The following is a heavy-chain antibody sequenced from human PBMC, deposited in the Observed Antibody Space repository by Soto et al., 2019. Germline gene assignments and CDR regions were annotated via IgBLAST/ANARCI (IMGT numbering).Heavy chain of an antibody. CDR1: GGTFSSYT. V-gene: IGHV1-69*02. CDR2: IIPILGIA. Sequence: SVKVSCKASGGTFSSYTISWVRQAPGQGLERMGRIIPILGIANYAQKFQGRVTITADKSTSTAYMELSSLRSEDTAVYYCARFSAYCSSTSCYPSAFDIWGQGTMVTVSS. D-gene: IGHD2-2*01. J-gene: IGHJ3*02. CDR3: ARFSAYCSSTSCYPSAFDI.